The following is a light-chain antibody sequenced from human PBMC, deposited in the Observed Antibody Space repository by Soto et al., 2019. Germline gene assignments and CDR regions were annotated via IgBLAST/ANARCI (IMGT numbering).Light chain of an antibody. V-gene: IGKV1-12*01. Sequence: DIQMTQSPSSVSASVGDRVTITCRASQGISGWLAWYQHKPGKAPNLLIYAASSLQSGVPSRFSGSGSGTDFTLTISSLQPEDFATYYCQQADSFPHTFGQGTKLEIK. CDR2: AAS. J-gene: IGKJ2*01. CDR1: QGISGW. CDR3: QQADSFPHT.